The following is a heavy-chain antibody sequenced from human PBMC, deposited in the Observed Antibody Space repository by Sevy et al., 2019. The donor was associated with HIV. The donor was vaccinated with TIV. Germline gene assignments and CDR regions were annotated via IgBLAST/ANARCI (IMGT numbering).Heavy chain of an antibody. Sequence: LSLTCTISGDSITTNDYFWTWIRQSPGKGLEWIGYLYYSGSTAYNPSLKSRVSISTDTTKSHFSLNLNSVTGADTAIYYCARAVGFTRGAFDIWGQGITVTVS. CDR1: GDSITTNDYF. CDR2: LYYSGST. D-gene: IGHD3-10*01. J-gene: IGHJ3*02. CDR3: ARAVGFTRGAFDI. V-gene: IGHV4-30-4*01.